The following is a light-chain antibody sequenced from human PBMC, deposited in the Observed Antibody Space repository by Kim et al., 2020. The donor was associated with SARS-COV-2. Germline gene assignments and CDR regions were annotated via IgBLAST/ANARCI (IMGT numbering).Light chain of an antibody. V-gene: IGLV2-8*01. CDR2: EVS. CDR3: SSYAGSSNYV. Sequence: QSALTQPPSASGSPGQSVTISCTGTSSDVGDYKYVSWYQQHPGKAPKLMIYEVSKRHSGVPDRFSGSKSGNTASLTVSGLQAEDEADYYCSSYAGSSNYVFGPGTKVTVL. J-gene: IGLJ1*01. CDR1: SSDVGDYKY.